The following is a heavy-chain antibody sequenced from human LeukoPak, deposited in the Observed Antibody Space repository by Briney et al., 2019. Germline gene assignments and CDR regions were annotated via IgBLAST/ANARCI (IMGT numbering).Heavy chain of an antibody. D-gene: IGHD3-10*01. CDR2: MNPNTGRT. CDR1: GYTFSCYD. V-gene: IGHV1-8*01. CDR3: ARAIRQMVRGVNTQYYFDF. J-gene: IGHJ4*02. Sequence: ASVKVSCKASGYTFSCYDLNWVRQAPGQGLEWMGWMNPNTGRTGYVQEFQGRVTMTSSTSISTAYMELISLRSDDTAVYYCARAIRQMVRGVNTQYYFDFWGQGTLVTVSS.